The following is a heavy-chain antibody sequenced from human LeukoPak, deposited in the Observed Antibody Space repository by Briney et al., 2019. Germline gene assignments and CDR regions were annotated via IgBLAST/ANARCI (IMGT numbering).Heavy chain of an antibody. CDR3: ARGGTMVRGVIVDYYYYYYMDV. Sequence: PETLSLTCAVYGGSFSGYYWSWIRQPPGKGLEWIGEINHSGSTNYNPSLKSRVTISVDTSKNHFSLRLSSVTAADTAVYYCARGGTMVRGVIVDYYYYYYMDVWGKGTTVTASS. V-gene: IGHV4-34*01. J-gene: IGHJ6*03. D-gene: IGHD3-10*01. CDR1: GGSFSGYY. CDR2: INHSGST.